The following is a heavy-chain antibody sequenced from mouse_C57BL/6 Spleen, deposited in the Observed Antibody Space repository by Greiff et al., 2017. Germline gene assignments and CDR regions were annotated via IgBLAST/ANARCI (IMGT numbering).Heavy chain of an antibody. Sequence: VQLQQPGTELVKPGASVKLSCKASGYTFTSSWMHWVKQRPGQGLEWIGNINPCNGGTNYNEKFKSKATLTVDKSSSTAYMQLSSLTSEDSAVYYCAREGFYYDYDECYFDYWGQGTTLTVSS. CDR1: GYTFTSSW. D-gene: IGHD2-4*01. CDR3: AREGFYYDYDECYFDY. V-gene: IGHV1-53*01. J-gene: IGHJ2*01. CDR2: INPCNGGT.